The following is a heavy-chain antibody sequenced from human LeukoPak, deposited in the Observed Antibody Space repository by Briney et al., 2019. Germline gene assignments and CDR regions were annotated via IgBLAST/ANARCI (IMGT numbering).Heavy chain of an antibody. J-gene: IGHJ3*02. V-gene: IGHV3-23*01. Sequence: GSLRLSCAASGFPFSSYAMSWVRQAPGKGLEWVSAISGSGGSTYYADSVKGRFTISRDNSKNTLYLQMNSLRAEDTAVYYCARDRNDFWSGYGDAFDIWGQGTMVTVSS. D-gene: IGHD3-3*01. CDR1: GFPFSSYA. CDR3: ARDRNDFWSGYGDAFDI. CDR2: ISGSGGST.